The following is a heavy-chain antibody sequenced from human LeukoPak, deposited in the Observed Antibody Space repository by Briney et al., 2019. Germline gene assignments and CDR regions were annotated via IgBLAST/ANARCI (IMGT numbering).Heavy chain of an antibody. CDR2: IYYSGST. CDR1: GGSISSYY. V-gene: IGHV4-59*01. J-gene: IGHJ4*02. Sequence: PSETLPLTCTVSGGSISSYYWSWIRQPPGKGLEWIGYIYYSGSTNYNPSLKSRVTISVDTSKNQFSLKLSSVTAADTAVYYCARTNYCGSTSCRYFDYWGQGTLVTVSS. D-gene: IGHD2-2*01. CDR3: ARTNYCGSTSCRYFDY.